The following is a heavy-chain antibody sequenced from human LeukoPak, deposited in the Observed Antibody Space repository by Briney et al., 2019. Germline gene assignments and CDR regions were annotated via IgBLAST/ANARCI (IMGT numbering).Heavy chain of an antibody. CDR1: GGSISSYY. J-gene: IGHJ3*02. V-gene: IGHV4-59*01. D-gene: IGHD3-9*01. CDR3: AREGGTNYDIHAFDI. CDR2: IYYSGST. Sequence: PSETLSLTCTVSGGSISSYYWSWIRQPPGKGLEWIGYIYYSGSTNYNPSLKGRVTISVDTSKNQFSLKLSSVTAADTAVYYCAREGGTNYDIHAFDIWGQGTMVTVSS.